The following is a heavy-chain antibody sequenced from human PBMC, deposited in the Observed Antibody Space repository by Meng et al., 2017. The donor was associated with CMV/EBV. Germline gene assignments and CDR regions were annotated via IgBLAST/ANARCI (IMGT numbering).Heavy chain of an antibody. V-gene: IGHV1-2*02. D-gene: IGHD4-23*01. CDR3: ARARLTMVVTPY. CDR2: INPNSGGT. CDR1: GYTFTGYY. J-gene: IGHJ4*02. Sequence: CKASGYTFTGYYMHWGRQAPGQGLEWMGWINPNSGGTNYAQKFQGRVTMTRDTSISTAYMELCRLRSDDTAVYYCARARLTMVVTPYWGQGTLVTVSS.